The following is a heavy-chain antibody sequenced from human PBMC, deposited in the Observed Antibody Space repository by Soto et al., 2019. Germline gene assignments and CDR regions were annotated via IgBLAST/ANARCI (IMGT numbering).Heavy chain of an antibody. V-gene: IGHV1-2*02. CDR2: INPNSGGT. Sequence: GASVKVSCKASGYTFRGFYMHWVRQAPGQGLEWMGWINPNSGGTKSAEKFQGRVTMTRDTSISTAYMELSRLTSDDTAVYYCASAAVTGTAGLDFWGQGTQVTVS. J-gene: IGHJ4*02. D-gene: IGHD6-19*01. CDR1: GYTFRGFY. CDR3: ASAAVTGTAGLDF.